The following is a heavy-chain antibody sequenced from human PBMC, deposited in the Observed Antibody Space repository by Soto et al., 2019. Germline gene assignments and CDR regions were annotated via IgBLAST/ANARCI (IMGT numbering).Heavy chain of an antibody. CDR1: GGTFGSYA. CDR3: ARSQGSSTSLEIYYYYYYGMDV. D-gene: IGHD2-2*01. V-gene: IGHV1-69*01. CDR2: IIPIPGTA. J-gene: IGHJ6*02. Sequence: QVQLVQSGAEVKKPGSSVKVSCKASGGTFGSYAISWVRQAPGQGLEWMGGIIPIPGTANYAQKFQGRVTSAEDESTSTAYMELSSLGSEDTAVYYCARSQGSSTSLEIYYYYYYGMDVWGQGTTVTVSS.